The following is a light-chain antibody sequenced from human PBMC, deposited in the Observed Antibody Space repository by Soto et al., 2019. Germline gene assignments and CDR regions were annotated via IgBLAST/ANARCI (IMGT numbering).Light chain of an antibody. CDR1: ETIATY. CDR3: QESYSVPFFT. Sequence: DIPLTQSPSSLSASVGDRVTITCRASETIATYLNWFQQKAGKAPKLLIYAASSLQSGVPSRFSGSGSGTEFTLTISSLQPQDFATYYCQESYSVPFFTFGPGTKVEVK. V-gene: IGKV1-39*01. J-gene: IGKJ3*01. CDR2: AAS.